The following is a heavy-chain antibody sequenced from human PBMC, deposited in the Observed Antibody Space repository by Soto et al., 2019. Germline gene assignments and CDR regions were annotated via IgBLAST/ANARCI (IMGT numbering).Heavy chain of an antibody. CDR3: ASQAVAGYYFDY. CDR2: INPSGGST. Sequence: ASVKVSCKASGYTFTSYYMHWVRQAPGQGLEWMGIINPSGGSTSYAQKFQGRVTMTRDTSTSTVYMELSSLSFEDTAVYYCASQAVAGYYFDYWGQGTLVTVSS. V-gene: IGHV1-46*01. CDR1: GYTFTSYY. J-gene: IGHJ4*02. D-gene: IGHD6-19*01.